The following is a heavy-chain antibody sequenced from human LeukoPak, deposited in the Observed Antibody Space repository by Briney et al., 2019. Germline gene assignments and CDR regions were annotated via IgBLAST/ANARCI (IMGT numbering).Heavy chain of an antibody. J-gene: IGHJ4*02. CDR1: GFYFSSYA. CDR2: IKQDGSEK. D-gene: IGHD3-22*01. V-gene: IGHV3-7*01. Sequence: GGSLRLSCAASGFYFSSYAVHWVRQAPGKGLEWVATIKQDGSEKYYVDSVMGRFTISRDNAKNSLYLQMNSLRVEDTAVYYCARGGYYTGYFDFWGQGTLVTVSS. CDR3: ARGGYYTGYFDF.